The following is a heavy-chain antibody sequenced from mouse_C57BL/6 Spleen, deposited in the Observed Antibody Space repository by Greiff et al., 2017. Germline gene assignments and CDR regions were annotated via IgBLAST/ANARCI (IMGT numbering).Heavy chain of an antibody. CDR3: ARNYYGSSYWYFDV. CDR1: GFSLTSYG. J-gene: IGHJ1*03. D-gene: IGHD1-1*01. CDR2: IWSDGST. Sequence: VKLVESGPGLVAPSQSLSITCTVSGFSLTSYGVHWVRQPPGKGLEWRVVIWSDGSTTYNSALKSRLSISKDNSKSQVFLKMNSLQTDDTAMYYCARNYYGSSYWYFDVWGTGTTVTVSS. V-gene: IGHV2-6*03.